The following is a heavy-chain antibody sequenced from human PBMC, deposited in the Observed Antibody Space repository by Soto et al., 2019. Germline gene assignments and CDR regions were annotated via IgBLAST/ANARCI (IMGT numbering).Heavy chain of an antibody. CDR1: GFTFSNYW. CDR3: VRDSHGDY. Sequence: EVQLVESGGGLVQPRGSLRLSCAGSGFTFSNYWMHWVRQAPGKGLEWVSRIDHDGPTDYADSVRGRFTISRDNAENTLYLQMNSLRPEDTAVYYCVRDSHGDYWGQGPMVNVSS. J-gene: IGHJ4*02. CDR2: IDHDGPT. V-gene: IGHV3-74*01.